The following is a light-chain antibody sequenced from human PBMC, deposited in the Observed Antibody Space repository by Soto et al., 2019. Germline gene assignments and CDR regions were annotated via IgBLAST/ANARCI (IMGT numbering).Light chain of an antibody. CDR3: HQYNNRSILT. V-gene: IGKV3D-15*01. CDR1: QRVSLSY. J-gene: IGKJ4*01. CDR2: DSS. Sequence: PGERVTLSCRASQRVSLSYLVWYQQKPGQAPRLLIYDSSTRASGVPDRFDGGGSGTEFTLTISSLQSEEGAVSHCHQYNNRSILTFGGGTMV.